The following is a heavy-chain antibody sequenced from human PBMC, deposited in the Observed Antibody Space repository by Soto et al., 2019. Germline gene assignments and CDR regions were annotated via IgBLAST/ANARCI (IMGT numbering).Heavy chain of an antibody. CDR2: ISSSSSTI. D-gene: IGHD3-22*01. J-gene: IGHJ6*02. V-gene: IGHV3-48*02. CDR1: GFTFSSYS. Sequence: GGSLRLSCAASGFTFSSYSMNWVRQAPGKGLEWVSYISSSSSTIYYADSVKGRFTISRDNAKNSLYLQMNSLRDEDTAVYYCARAPNYYDSSGYYDNYYGMDVWGQGTTVTVSS. CDR3: ARAPNYYDSSGYYDNYYGMDV.